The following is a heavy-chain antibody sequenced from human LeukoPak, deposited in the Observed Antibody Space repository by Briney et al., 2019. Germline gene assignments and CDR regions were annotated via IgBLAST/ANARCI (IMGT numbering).Heavy chain of an antibody. Sequence: PSETLSLTCTVSGGSISSGGYYWSWIRQHPGKGLEWIGYIYYSGGTYYNPSLKSRVTISVDTSKNQFSLKLSSVTAADTAVYYCARGQVRGVPYYFDYWGQGTLVTVSS. CDR1: GGSISSGGYY. D-gene: IGHD3-10*01. CDR3: ARGQVRGVPYYFDY. J-gene: IGHJ4*02. V-gene: IGHV4-31*03. CDR2: IYYSGGT.